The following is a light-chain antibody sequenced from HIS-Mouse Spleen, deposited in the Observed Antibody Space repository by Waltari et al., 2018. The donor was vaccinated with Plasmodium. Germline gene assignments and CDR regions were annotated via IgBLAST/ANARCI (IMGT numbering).Light chain of an antibody. Sequence: DIVMTQSPDPLAVSLGERATLNCQSNPSVLYSSNNKNYLTWYQQKPGQPPKLLIYWASTRESGVPDRFSGSGSGTDFTLTISSLQAEDVAVYYCQQYYSTPPYTFGQGTKLEIK. CDR1: PSVLYSSNNKNY. CDR2: WAS. V-gene: IGKV4-1*01. J-gene: IGKJ2*01. CDR3: QQYYSTPPYT.